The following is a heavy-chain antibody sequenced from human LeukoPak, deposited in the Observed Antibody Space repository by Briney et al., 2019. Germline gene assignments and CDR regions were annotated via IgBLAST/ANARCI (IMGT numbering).Heavy chain of an antibody. D-gene: IGHD2-2*01. V-gene: IGHV4-59*01. J-gene: IGHJ5*02. CDR2: ISYSGSP. CDR3: ARTTEDCSRTSCYQYWFDP. CDR1: GGSISSDY. Sequence: PSETLSLTCSVSGGSISSDYWSWIRQPPGKGLQWIAFISYSGSPDYNPSLKSRVTISVDTSKNQFSLKVNSVTATDTAVYYCARTTEDCSRTSCYQYWFDPWGQGTLVTVSS.